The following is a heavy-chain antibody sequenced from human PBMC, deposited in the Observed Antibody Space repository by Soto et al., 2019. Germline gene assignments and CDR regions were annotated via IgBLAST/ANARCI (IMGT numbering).Heavy chain of an antibody. V-gene: IGHV3-48*02. CDR1: GFTFSSYS. CDR2: ISSSSTI. D-gene: IGHD2-8*01. CDR3: ASMLADCTNGVCGGYYYGMDV. J-gene: IGHJ6*02. Sequence: GGSLRLSCAASGFTFSSYSMNWVRQAPGKGLEWVSYISSSSTIYYADSVKGRFTISRDNAKNSLYLQMNSLRDEDTAVYYCASMLADCTNGVCGGYYYGMDVWGQGTTVTVSS.